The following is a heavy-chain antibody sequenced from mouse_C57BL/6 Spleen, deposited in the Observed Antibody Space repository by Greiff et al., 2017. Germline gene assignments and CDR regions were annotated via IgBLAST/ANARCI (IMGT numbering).Heavy chain of an antibody. CDR2: IYPRSGNT. Sequence: QVQLKESGAELARPGASVKLSCKASGYTFTSYGISWVKQRTGQGLEWIGEIYPRSGNTYYNEKFKGKATLTADKSSSTAYMELRSLTSEDSAVYFCARIYYDYDEEAYWGQGTLVTVSA. J-gene: IGHJ3*01. CDR1: GYTFTSYG. D-gene: IGHD2-4*01. CDR3: ARIYYDYDEEAY. V-gene: IGHV1-81*01.